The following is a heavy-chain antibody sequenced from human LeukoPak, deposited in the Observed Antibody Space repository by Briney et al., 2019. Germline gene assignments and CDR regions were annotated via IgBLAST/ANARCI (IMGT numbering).Heavy chain of an antibody. CDR1: GYTLTELS. CDR2: FDPEDGET. D-gene: IGHD4-11*01. CDR3: AIPPPSTVHYFDY. V-gene: IGHV1-24*01. J-gene: IGHJ4*02. Sequence: ASXXVSCKVSGYTLTELSMHWVRQAPGKGLEWMGGFDPEDGETIYAQKFQGRVTMTEDTSTDTAYMELSSLRSEDTAVYYCAIPPPSTVHYFDYWGQGTLVTVSS.